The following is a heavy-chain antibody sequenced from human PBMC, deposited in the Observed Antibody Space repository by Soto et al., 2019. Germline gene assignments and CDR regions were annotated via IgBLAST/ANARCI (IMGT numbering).Heavy chain of an antibody. CDR2: IWYDGSNK. CDR1: GFTFSSYG. D-gene: IGHD6-13*01. Sequence: PGGSLILSCAASGFTFSSYGMHWFRQAPGKRLEWVAVIWYDGSNKYYADSVKGRFTISRDNSKNTLYLQMNSLRAEDTAVYYCARAGRGWKQLVRGYYYGMDVWGQGTTVTVSS. CDR3: ARAGRGWKQLVRGYYYGMDV. J-gene: IGHJ6*02. V-gene: IGHV3-33*01.